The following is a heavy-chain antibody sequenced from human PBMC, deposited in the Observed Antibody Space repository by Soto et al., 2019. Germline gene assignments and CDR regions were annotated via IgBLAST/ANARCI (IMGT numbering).Heavy chain of an antibody. J-gene: IGHJ4*02. D-gene: IGHD3-3*01. CDR3: AHRYDFWTGYYFFSYFDY. CDR2: LYWHDNT. V-gene: IGHV2-5*01. CDR1: GFSLSASGEG. Sequence: GSGPTLVNPTQTLTLTCTASGFSLSASGEGVGWIRQPPGKALEWLGVLYWHDNTRYTRYSPSLKNRLAITEDTSKNQVVLTLTNMDPVDTATYFCAHRYDFWTGYYFFSYFDYWGQGMLVTVS.